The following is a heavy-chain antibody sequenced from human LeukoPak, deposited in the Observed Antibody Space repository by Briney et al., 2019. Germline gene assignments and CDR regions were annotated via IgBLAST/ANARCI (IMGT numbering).Heavy chain of an antibody. CDR3: ARDPGGSGSDPIY. V-gene: IGHV3-48*03. CDR1: GFTFSSYE. CDR2: ISSSGSTI. Sequence: GGSLRLSCAASGFTFSSYEMNWVRQAPGKGLEWVSYISSSGSTIYYADSVKGRFTISRDNAKNSLYLQMNSLRAEDTAVYYCARDPGGSGSDPIYWGQGTLVTVSS. J-gene: IGHJ4*02. D-gene: IGHD3-10*01.